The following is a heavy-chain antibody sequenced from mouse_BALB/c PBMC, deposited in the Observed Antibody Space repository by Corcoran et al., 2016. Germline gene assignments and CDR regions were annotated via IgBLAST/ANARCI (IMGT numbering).Heavy chain of an antibody. CDR1: GYSITSGYY. CDR3: ARDPPYYYGSSSYFDV. CDR2: ISYDGSN. D-gene: IGHD1-1*01. J-gene: IGHJ1*01. Sequence: DGQLQESGPGLVKPSQSRSLTCSVTGYSITSGYYWNWIRQFPGNKLEWMGYISYDGSNNYNPSLKNRISITRDTSKNQFFLKLNSVTTEDTATYYCARDPPYYYGSSSYFDVWGAGTTVTVSS. V-gene: IGHV3-6*02.